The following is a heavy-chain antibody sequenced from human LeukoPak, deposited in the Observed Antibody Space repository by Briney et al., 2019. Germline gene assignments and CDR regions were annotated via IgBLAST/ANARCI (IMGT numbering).Heavy chain of an antibody. V-gene: IGHV4-59*01. CDR2: IYYSGST. D-gene: IGHD1-1*01. Sequence: PSETLSLTCTASGGSISSYYWSWIRQPPGKGLEWIGYIYYSGSTNYNPSLKSRVTISVDTSKNQFSLKLSSVTAADTAVYYCARAYEGTFDPWGQGTLVTVSS. J-gene: IGHJ5*02. CDR3: ARAYEGTFDP. CDR1: GGSISSYY.